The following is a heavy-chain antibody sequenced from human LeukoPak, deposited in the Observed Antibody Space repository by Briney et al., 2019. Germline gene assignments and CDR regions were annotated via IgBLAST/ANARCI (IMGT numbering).Heavy chain of an antibody. V-gene: IGHV1-2*06. Sequence: ASVKVSCKASGYTFTSYDINWVRQAPGQGLEWMGRINPNSGGTNYAQKFQGRVTMTRNTSISTAYMELSRLRSDDTAVYYCARVYCSSTSCYIGAFDIWGQGTMVTVSS. J-gene: IGHJ3*02. CDR1: GYTFTSYD. D-gene: IGHD2-2*02. CDR2: INPNSGGT. CDR3: ARVYCSSTSCYIGAFDI.